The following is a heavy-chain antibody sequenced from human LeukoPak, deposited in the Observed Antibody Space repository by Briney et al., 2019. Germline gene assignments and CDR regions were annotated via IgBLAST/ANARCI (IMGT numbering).Heavy chain of an antibody. CDR2: IIPIFGTA. CDR3: ARGGQLLHYYYYNMDV. Sequence: SVKVSCKASGGTFSSYAISWVRQAPGQGLEWMGRIIPIFGTANYAQRFQGRVTITTDESTSTAYMELSSLRSEDTAVYYCARGGQLLHYYYYNMDVWGKGTTVTVSS. CDR1: GGTFSSYA. J-gene: IGHJ6*03. V-gene: IGHV1-69*05. D-gene: IGHD2-2*01.